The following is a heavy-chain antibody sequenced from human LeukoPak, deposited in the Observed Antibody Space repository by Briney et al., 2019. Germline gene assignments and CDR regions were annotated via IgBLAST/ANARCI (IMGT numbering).Heavy chain of an antibody. CDR3: ARKGYSISWYSP. V-gene: IGHV4-39*07. J-gene: IGHJ5*02. CDR1: GDSISSSSYY. Sequence: SETLSLTCTVSGDSISSSSYYWGWIRQPPGKGLEWIGSIYYSGSTSYNPALKSRVTISLDTSKNQFSLKLTSVTAADTAVYYCARKGYSISWYSPWGQGTLVTVSS. CDR2: IYYSGST. D-gene: IGHD6-13*01.